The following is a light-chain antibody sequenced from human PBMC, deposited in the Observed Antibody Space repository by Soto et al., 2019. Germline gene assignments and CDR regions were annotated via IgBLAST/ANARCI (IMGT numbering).Light chain of an antibody. CDR1: QSVSSF. J-gene: IGKJ1*01. Sequence: EIVLTQSPDTLSLSPGERATLSCRASQSVSSFLAWYQQKPGQAPRLLIYDATNRATGVPARFSGSGSATDFILTITSLEPEDFAVYYCHQRSNWPWTFGQGTKVEV. CDR2: DAT. V-gene: IGKV3-11*01. CDR3: HQRSNWPWT.